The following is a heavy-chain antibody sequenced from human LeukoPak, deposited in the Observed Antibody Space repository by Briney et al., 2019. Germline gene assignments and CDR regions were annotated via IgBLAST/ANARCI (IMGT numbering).Heavy chain of an antibody. CDR1: GFTFSDYS. CDR3: ARVQKSRKSVASAVDC. D-gene: IGHD5-12*01. V-gene: IGHV3-21*01. CDR2: ISSSSSDI. Sequence: GGSLRLSCAASGFTFSDYSMNWVRQAPGKGLEWVSSISSSSSDIFYADSVRGRFIISRDNAKNSLYRQMNSLRAEDTAVCYCARVQKSRKSVASAVDCWGQGTVVIVSS. J-gene: IGHJ4*02.